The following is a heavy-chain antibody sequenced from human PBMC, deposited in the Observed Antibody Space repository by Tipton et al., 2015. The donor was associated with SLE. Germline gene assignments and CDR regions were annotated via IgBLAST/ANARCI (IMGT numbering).Heavy chain of an antibody. D-gene: IGHD6-6*01. V-gene: IGHV3-30*04. CDR2: ISYDGSNK. J-gene: IGHJ4*02. Sequence: SLRLSCAASGFTFSSYAMHWVRQAPGKGLEWVAVISYDGSNKYYADSVKGRFTISRDNSKNTLYLQMNSLRAEDTAVYYCARGPHESLYSSSIFDYWGQGTLVTVSS. CDR1: GFTFSSYA. CDR3: ARGPHESLYSSSIFDY.